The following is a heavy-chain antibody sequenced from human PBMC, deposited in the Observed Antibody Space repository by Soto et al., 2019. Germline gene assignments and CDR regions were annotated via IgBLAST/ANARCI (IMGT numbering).Heavy chain of an antibody. V-gene: IGHV4-61*01. CDR2: IYYSGST. D-gene: IGHD3-22*01. J-gene: IGHJ4*02. CDR1: GGSVSSGSYY. Sequence: SETLSLTCTVSGGSVSSGSYYWSWIRQPPGKGLEWIGYIYYSGSTNYNPSLKSRVTISVDTSKNQFSLKLSSVTAADTAVYYCARVNLYDRGKSHLKLDYWGQGTLVTVSS. CDR3: ARVNLYDRGKSHLKLDY.